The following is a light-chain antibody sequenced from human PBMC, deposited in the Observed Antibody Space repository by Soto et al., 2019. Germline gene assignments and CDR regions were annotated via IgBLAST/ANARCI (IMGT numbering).Light chain of an antibody. V-gene: IGKV3D-20*01. CDR2: DAS. J-gene: IGKJ1*01. CDR3: QHYNSYSEA. Sequence: ESVLTQSPAALSLSPGERATLSCGASQSVSTNYLAWYQQKPGLAPRLLIYDASNRATGIPDRFSGSGSGTEFTLTISSLQPDDVATYYCQHYNSYSEAFGQGTKVDI. CDR1: QSVSTNY.